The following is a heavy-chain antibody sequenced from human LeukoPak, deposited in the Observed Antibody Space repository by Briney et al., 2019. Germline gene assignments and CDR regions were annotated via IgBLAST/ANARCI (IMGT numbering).Heavy chain of an antibody. CDR2: IYYSGST. J-gene: IGHJ4*02. D-gene: IGHD4-17*01. CDR1: GGSISSGDYY. V-gene: IGHV4-39*01. CDR3: ARQIYGDYFDY. Sequence: PSQTLSLTCTVSGGSISSGDYYWGWIRQPPGKGLEWIGSIYYSGSTYYNPSLKSRVTISVDTSKNQFSLKLSSVTAADTAVYYCARQIYGDYFDYWGQGTLVTVSS.